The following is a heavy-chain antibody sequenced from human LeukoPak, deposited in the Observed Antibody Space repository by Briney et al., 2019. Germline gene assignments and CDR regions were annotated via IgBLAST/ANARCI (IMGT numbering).Heavy chain of an antibody. Sequence: PGRSLRLSCAASGFTFSSYGMHWVRQAPGKGLEWVAVIWYDGSNKYYADSVKGRFTISRDNSKNTLYLQMNSLRAEDTAVYYCARVSNYIGHGAFDIWGQGTMVTVSS. J-gene: IGHJ3*02. CDR2: IWYDGSNK. CDR1: GFTFSSYG. D-gene: IGHD4-11*01. CDR3: ARVSNYIGHGAFDI. V-gene: IGHV3-33*01.